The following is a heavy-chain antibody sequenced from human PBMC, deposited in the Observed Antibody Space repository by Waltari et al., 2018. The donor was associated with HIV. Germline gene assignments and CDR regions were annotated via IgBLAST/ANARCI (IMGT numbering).Heavy chain of an antibody. V-gene: IGHV1-2*02. CDR1: GYTFTGYY. D-gene: IGHD6-13*01. CDR3: ARGIRLV. J-gene: IGHJ4*02. CDR2: INPNSGGT. Sequence: QVQLVQSGAAVKKPGASVEVSCKASGYTFTGYYIHWVRQAPGQELEWMGCINPNSGGTNDAQKFQGRVTMTRDTSTSTSYMELNRLGSDDTAVYYCARGIRLVWGQGTLVTVSS.